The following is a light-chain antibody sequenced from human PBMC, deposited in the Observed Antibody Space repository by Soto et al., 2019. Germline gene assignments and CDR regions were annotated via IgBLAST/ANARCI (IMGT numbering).Light chain of an antibody. V-gene: IGKV3-20*01. CDR2: GAS. J-gene: IGKJ1*01. CDR3: QQYGSSPPWT. CDR1: QSVSSSY. Sequence: EIVLTQSPGTLSLSPGERATLSCRASQSVSSSYLAWYQQKPGQAPRLLIYGASSRATGIPDRFSGSGSGTDFTLTISRLEHDDFAVYYCQQYGSSPPWTFGQGTKVEIK.